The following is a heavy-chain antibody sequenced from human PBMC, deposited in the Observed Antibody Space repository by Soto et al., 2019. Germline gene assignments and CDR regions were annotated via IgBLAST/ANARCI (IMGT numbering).Heavy chain of an antibody. V-gene: IGHV1-3*01. CDR2: INAGNGNT. J-gene: IGHJ6*02. Sequence: SVQLSCKASGNPYTSYTMHWVRQAPGQRLEWMGWINAGNGNTKYSQKFQGRVTISRDTFASTAYMELSSLRSEDTAVYYCARDIVGWVAASYYYYVMYGCGQVTKVIV. CDR3: ARDIVGWVAASYYYYVMYG. D-gene: IGHD2-15*01. CDR1: GNPYTSYT.